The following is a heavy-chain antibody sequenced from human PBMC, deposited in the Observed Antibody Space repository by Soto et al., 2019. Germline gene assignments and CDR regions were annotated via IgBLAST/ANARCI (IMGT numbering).Heavy chain of an antibody. D-gene: IGHD3-16*01. V-gene: IGHV4-59*08. J-gene: IGHJ4*02. CDR2: ICDSGST. CDR1: SGSINKYC. Sequence: QVQLQESGPGLVKPSETLSLTCTVSSGSINKYCWSWIRQPPGKELEWIGYICDSGSTNYNPSLTSRVTMSVDTSKKPFSLNLSTMTAADTAIYYCARQGENDYFDFWGQGALVTVSS. CDR3: ARQGENDYFDF.